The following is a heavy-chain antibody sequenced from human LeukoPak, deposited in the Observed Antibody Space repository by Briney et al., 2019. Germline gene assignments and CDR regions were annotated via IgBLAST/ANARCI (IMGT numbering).Heavy chain of an antibody. D-gene: IGHD3-10*01. V-gene: IGHV1-46*01. CDR3: ARDPVRFGETKLYYYGMDV. CDR2: INPSGGST. J-gene: IGHJ6*02. CDR1: GYTFTSNY. Sequence: ASVKVSCKASGYTFTSNYIHWVRQAPGQGLEWMGIINPSGGSTSYAQKFQGRVTMTRDTSTSTVYMELSSLRSEDTAVYYCARDPVRFGETKLYYYGMDVWGQGTTVTVSS.